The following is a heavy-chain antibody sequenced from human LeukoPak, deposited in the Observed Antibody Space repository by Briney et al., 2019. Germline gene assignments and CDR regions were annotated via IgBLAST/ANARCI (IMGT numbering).Heavy chain of an antibody. V-gene: IGHV3-7*01. D-gene: IGHD3-9*01. CDR2: IKQDGSEK. CDR3: ARQGYDILTGPVPFDY. CDR1: GFTFSSYW. Sequence: PGGSLRLSCAASGFTFSSYWMRWVRQAPGKGLEWVSNIKQDGSEKYYVDSVKGRFTISRDNAKNSLYLQMNSLKAEDTAVYYCARQGYDILTGPVPFDYWGQGTPVTVSS. J-gene: IGHJ4*02.